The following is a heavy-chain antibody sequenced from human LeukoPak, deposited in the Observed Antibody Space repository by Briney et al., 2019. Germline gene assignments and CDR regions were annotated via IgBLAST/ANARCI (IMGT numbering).Heavy chain of an antibody. J-gene: IGHJ3*02. CDR1: GYSFTSYW. V-gene: IGHV5-51*01. CDR3: ASPTTVTTIAFDI. D-gene: IGHD4-17*01. Sequence: GESLKISCKGSGYSFTSYWIGWGRQMPGKGLEWMGIIYPGDSDTRYSPSFQGQVTISADKSISTAYLQWSSLKASDTAMYYCASPTTVTTIAFDIWGQGTMVTVSS. CDR2: IYPGDSDT.